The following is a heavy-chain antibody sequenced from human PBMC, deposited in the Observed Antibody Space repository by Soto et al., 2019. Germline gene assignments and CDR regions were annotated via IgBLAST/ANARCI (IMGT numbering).Heavy chain of an antibody. Sequence: ASVKVSCKASGYTFPNYGISWVRQAPGQGLEWMGWISAYNGNTNYAQKLQGRVTMTTDTSTSTAYMELRSLRSDDTAVYYCARIGGGGNRYDYYYYRLAVSAQRSSDTGS. CDR1: GYTFPNYG. CDR3: ARIGGGGNRYDYYYYRLAV. V-gene: IGHV1-18*01. D-gene: IGHD2-15*01. CDR2: ISAYNGNT. J-gene: IGHJ6*02.